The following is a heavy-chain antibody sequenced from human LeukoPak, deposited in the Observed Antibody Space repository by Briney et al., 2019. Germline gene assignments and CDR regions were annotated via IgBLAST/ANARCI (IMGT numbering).Heavy chain of an antibody. D-gene: IGHD1-1*01. J-gene: IGHJ4*02. V-gene: IGHV1-24*01. CDR3: ATLGSSTGTGGYFDY. Sequence: ASVKVSCKVSGYTLTKLSMHWVRQAPGKGLEWMGGFDPEDGETIYAQKFQGRVTMTEDTSTDTAYMELSSLRSEDTAVYYCATLGSSTGTGGYFDYWGQGTLVTVSS. CDR2: FDPEDGET. CDR1: GYTLTKLS.